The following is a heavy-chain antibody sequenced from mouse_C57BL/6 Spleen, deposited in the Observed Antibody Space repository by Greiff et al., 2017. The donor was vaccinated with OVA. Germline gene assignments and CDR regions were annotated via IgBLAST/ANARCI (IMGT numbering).Heavy chain of an antibody. V-gene: IGHV1-72*01. CDR2: IDPNSGGT. CDR3: ARSGGKGYYAMDY. CDR1: GYTFTSYW. J-gene: IGHJ4*01. Sequence: VQLQQPGAELVKPGASVKLSCKASGYTFTSYWMHWVKQRPGRGLEWIGRIDPNSGGTKYNEKFKSKATLTVDKPSSTAYMQLSSLTSEDSAVYDCARSGGKGYYAMDYWGQGTSVTVSS. D-gene: IGHD1-3*01.